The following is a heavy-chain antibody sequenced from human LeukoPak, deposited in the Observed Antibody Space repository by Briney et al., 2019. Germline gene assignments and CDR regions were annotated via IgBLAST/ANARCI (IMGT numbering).Heavy chain of an antibody. J-gene: IGHJ3*02. CDR1: GYTFTGYY. CDR2: INPNSGGT. D-gene: IGHD4-17*01. Sequence: ASVKVSCKASGYTFTGYYMHWVRQAPGQGLEWMGWINPNSGGTNYAQKFQGRVTMTRDTSISTAYMELSRLRSDDTAVYYCAEFDYGDYEGHDAFDIWGQGTMVTVSS. CDR3: AEFDYGDYEGHDAFDI. V-gene: IGHV1-2*02.